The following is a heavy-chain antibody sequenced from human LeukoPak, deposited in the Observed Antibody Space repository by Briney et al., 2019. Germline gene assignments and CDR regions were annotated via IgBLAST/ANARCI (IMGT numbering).Heavy chain of an antibody. CDR1: GFTFSSYA. D-gene: IGHD2-21*02. J-gene: IGHJ4*02. CDR3: VKDFRRDCVIDC. CDR2: ISSNGGST. V-gene: IGHV3-64D*09. Sequence: GESLRLSCSASGFTFSSYAMHWVRQAPGKGLEYVSAISSNGGSTYYADSVKGRFTISRDNSKNTLYLQMSSLRVEDTAVYYCVKDFRRDCVIDCWGQGTLVTVPS.